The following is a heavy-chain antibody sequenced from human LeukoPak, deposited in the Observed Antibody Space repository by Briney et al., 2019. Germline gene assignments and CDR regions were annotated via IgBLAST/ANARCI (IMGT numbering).Heavy chain of an antibody. CDR3: ARDRGKHYFGD. D-gene: IGHD4-23*01. CDR2: VRNDGFDT. Sequence: PGTSLRLSCVTAGLTFTNHGFHWLRQAADKGMEWVAFVRNDGFDTYHSNSVKGRFTISRDDSKTPLYLQINSLRAEDTALYYCARDRGKHYFGDWGQGTQVTVSS. V-gene: IGHV3-33*01. J-gene: IGHJ4*02. CDR1: GLTFTNHG.